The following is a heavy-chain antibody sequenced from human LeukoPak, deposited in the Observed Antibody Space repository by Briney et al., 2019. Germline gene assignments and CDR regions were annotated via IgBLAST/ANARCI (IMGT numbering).Heavy chain of an antibody. CDR1: GFTFSSYS. Sequence: PGGSLRLSCAASGFTFSSYSMNWVRQAPGKGLEWVSSISSSSSYIYYADSVKGRFTISRDNAKNSLYLQMNSLRAEDTAVYYCARDSTWGELQAYWGQGTLVTVSS. V-gene: IGHV3-21*01. CDR3: ARDSTWGELQAY. CDR2: ISSSSSYI. J-gene: IGHJ4*02. D-gene: IGHD1-26*01.